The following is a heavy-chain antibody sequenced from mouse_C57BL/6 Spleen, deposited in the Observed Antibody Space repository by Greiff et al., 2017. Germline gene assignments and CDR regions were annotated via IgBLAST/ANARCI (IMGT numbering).Heavy chain of an antibody. V-gene: IGHV1-9*01. CDR2: ILPGSGST. CDR3: ARFYYCGSREFAY. Sequence: VKLMESGAELMKPGASVKFSCKATGYTFTGYWIEWVKQRPGHGLEWIGVILPGSGSTNYNEKFKGKATLTADTSSNTAYMQLSSLTTEDSAIYYCARFYYCGSREFAYWGQGTLVTVSA. J-gene: IGHJ3*01. CDR1: GYTFTGYW. D-gene: IGHD1-1*01.